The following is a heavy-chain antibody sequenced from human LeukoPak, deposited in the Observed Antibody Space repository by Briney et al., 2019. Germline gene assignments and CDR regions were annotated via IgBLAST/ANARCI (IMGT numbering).Heavy chain of an antibody. CDR1: GGSISSHY. CDR2: IYYSGTT. D-gene: IGHD6-13*01. CDR3: ARGVYIAAAQYGY. Sequence: SETLSLTCTVSGGSISSHYWSWIRQPPGKGLEWIGYIYYSGTTNYNPSLKSRVTISVDTSKNQFSLKLSSVTAADAAVYYCARGVYIAAAQYGYWGQGTLVTVSS. J-gene: IGHJ4*02. V-gene: IGHV4-59*11.